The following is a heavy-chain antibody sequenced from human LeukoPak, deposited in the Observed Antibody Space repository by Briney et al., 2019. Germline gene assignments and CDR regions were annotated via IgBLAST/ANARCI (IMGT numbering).Heavy chain of an antibody. CDR1: GGTFSSYA. D-gene: IGHD3-16*02. V-gene: IGHV1-69*13. Sequence: ASVKVSCKASGGTFSSYAISWVRQAPGQGLEWMGGIIPIFGTANYAQKFQGRVTITADESTSTAYMELSSLRSEDTAVYYCARGPLRRLGELSFDYWGQGTLVIVSS. CDR3: ARGPLRRLGELSFDY. J-gene: IGHJ4*02. CDR2: IIPIFGTA.